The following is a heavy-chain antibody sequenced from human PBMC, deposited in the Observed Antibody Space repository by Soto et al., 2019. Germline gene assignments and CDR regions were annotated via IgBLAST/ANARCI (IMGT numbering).Heavy chain of an antibody. V-gene: IGHV1-69*02. Sequence: SVKVSCKASGGTFSSYTISWVRQAPGQGLEWMGRIIPILGIANYAQKFQGRVTITADKSTSTAYMELSSLRSEDTAVYYCASVESSGWYSNYWGQGTLVTVSS. CDR3: ASVESSGWYSNY. D-gene: IGHD6-19*01. J-gene: IGHJ4*02. CDR2: IIPILGIA. CDR1: GGTFSSYT.